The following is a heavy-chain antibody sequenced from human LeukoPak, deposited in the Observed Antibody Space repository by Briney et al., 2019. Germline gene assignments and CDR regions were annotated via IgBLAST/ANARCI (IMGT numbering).Heavy chain of an antibody. V-gene: IGHV5-51*01. J-gene: IGHJ5*02. Sequence: GESLKISCKCSGYSFNSYWIGWVRQMPGKGLEWMGIICPGDSDTRYSPSFQGQVTISADKSISTAYLQWSSLKSSDTAMYYCARSDYGDYSNWFDPWGQGTLVTVSS. CDR3: ARSDYGDYSNWFDP. CDR2: ICPGDSDT. CDR1: GYSFNSYW. D-gene: IGHD4-17*01.